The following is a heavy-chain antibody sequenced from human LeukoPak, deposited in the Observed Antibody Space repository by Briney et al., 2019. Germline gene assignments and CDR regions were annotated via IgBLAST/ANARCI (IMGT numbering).Heavy chain of an antibody. V-gene: IGHV4-61*02. CDR1: GGSISSGSYY. Sequence: PSETLSLTRTVSGGSISSGSYYWSWIRQPAGKGLEWIGRIYTSGSTNYNPSLKSRVTISVDTSKNQFSLKLSSVTAADTAVYYCARDGVSALNLYSDLWGRGTLVTVSS. CDR3: ARDGVSALNLYSDL. D-gene: IGHD3-3*01. CDR2: IYTSGST. J-gene: IGHJ2*01.